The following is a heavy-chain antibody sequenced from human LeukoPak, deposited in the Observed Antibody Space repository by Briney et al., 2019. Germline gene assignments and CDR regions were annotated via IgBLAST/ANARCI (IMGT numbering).Heavy chain of an antibody. D-gene: IGHD3-22*01. J-gene: IGHJ4*02. CDR1: GFTFSSYA. CDR3: AKFGDYYDSIGHDY. CDR2: ISGSGGST. Sequence: GRSLRLSCAASGFTFSSYAMSWVRQAPGKGLEWVSAISGSGGSTYYADSVKGRFTISRDNSKNTLYLQMNSLRAEDTAVYYCAKFGDYYDSIGHDYWGQGTLVTVSS. V-gene: IGHV3-23*01.